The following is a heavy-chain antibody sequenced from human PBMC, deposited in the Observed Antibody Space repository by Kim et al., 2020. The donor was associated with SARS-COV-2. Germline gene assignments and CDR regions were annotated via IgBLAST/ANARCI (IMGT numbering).Heavy chain of an antibody. V-gene: IGHV4-34*01. CDR1: GGSFSGYY. CDR3: ARGWSRGSGWYYFDY. CDR2: INHRGST. Sequence: SETLSLTCAVYGGSFSGYYWSWIRQPPGKGLEWIGEINHRGSTNYNPSLKSRVTISVDTSKNQFSLKLSSVTAADTAVYYCARGWSRGSGWYYFDYWGQGTLVTVSS. D-gene: IGHD6-19*01. J-gene: IGHJ4*02.